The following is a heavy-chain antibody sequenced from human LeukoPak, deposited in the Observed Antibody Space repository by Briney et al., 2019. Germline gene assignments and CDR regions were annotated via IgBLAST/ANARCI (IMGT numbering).Heavy chain of an antibody. CDR3: AKDVDPFGSGSYVEGFDY. D-gene: IGHD3-10*01. J-gene: IGHJ4*02. V-gene: IGHV3-30*18. CDR2: ISYDGSNK. CDR1: GFTFSSYG. Sequence: GGSLRLSCAGSGFTFSSYGMPCVRQAPGKGLEWVAVISYDGSNKYYADSVKGRFTISRDNSKNTLYLQMNSLRAEDTAVYYCAKDVDPFGSGSYVEGFDYWGQGTLVTVSS.